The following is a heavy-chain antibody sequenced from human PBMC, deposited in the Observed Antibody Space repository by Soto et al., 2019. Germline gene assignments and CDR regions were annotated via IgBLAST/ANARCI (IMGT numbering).Heavy chain of an antibody. CDR3: ARYKDRQQLVGNYYYILDV. D-gene: IGHD1-20*01. CDR2: IMPVFATP. V-gene: IGHV1-69*12. J-gene: IGHJ6*02. Sequence: QVQLMQSVAEVKKPGSSVQVSCKASGGTFSTSAISWVRHAPGEGLERVGGIMPVFATPDYAQKFQGRVTISADEYTTTAYLELTSLTTDDTAVYYCARYKDRQQLVGNYYYILDVWGQGTAITVSS. CDR1: GGTFSTSA.